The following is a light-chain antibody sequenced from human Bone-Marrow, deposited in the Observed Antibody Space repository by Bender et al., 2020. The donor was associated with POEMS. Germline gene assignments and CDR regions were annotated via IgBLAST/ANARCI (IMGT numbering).Light chain of an antibody. CDR3: QAWDSSVVV. Sequence: SYELTQAPSVSVSPGQTASITCSGDKLGEKSVCWYHQKSGQSPVLVIFQDTKRHSGIPERFSGSNSGNTATLTISGTQSLDEADYYCQAWDSSVVVFGGGTKLTVL. V-gene: IGLV3-1*01. CDR1: KLGEKS. J-gene: IGLJ2*01. CDR2: QDT.